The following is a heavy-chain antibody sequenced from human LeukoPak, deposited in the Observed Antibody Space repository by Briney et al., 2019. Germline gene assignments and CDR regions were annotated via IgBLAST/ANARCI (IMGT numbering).Heavy chain of an antibody. J-gene: IGHJ4*02. CDR3: ARDGSPEMATANFDY. V-gene: IGHV3-11*01. CDR1: GLTSSDYY. CDR2: ISSSGSTI. Sequence: PGGSLRLSCAASGLTSSDYYMSWIRQAPGKGLEWVSYISSSGSTIYYADSVKGRFTISRDNAKNSLYLQMNSLRAEDTAVYYCARDGSPEMATANFDYWGQGTLVTVSS. D-gene: IGHD5-24*01.